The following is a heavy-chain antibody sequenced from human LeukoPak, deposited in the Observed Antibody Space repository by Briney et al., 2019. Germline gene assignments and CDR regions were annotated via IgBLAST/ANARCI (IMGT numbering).Heavy chain of an antibody. D-gene: IGHD3-10*01. Sequence: GGSLRLSCAASGFTFSSYDMYWVRQAPGKGLDWVAFVRYDGSQKYYADSVKGRFTLSRDNSKNTLYLQMNSLRAEDTAVYYCARDFRLWFGEHDYWGQGTLVTVSS. CDR1: GFTFSSYD. CDR3: ARDFRLWFGEHDY. V-gene: IGHV3-30*02. J-gene: IGHJ4*02. CDR2: VRYDGSQK.